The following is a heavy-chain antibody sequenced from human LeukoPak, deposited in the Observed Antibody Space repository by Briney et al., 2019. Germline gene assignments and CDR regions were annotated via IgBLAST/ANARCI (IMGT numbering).Heavy chain of an antibody. CDR1: GFTFNSYW. V-gene: IGHV3-74*01. CDR3: ARDRLTNDAFDI. D-gene: IGHD2-8*01. Sequence: PGGSLGLSCAASGFTFNSYWMLWVRQAPGKGLVWVSRINSDGSGTSDADFVKGRFTISRDNSKNTLYLQMNSLRAEDTAMYYCARDRLTNDAFDIWGQGTMVTVSS. CDR2: INSDGSGT. J-gene: IGHJ3*02.